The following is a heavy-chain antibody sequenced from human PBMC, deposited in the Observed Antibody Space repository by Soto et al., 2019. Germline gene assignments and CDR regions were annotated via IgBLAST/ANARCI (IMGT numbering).Heavy chain of an antibody. CDR3: ARAAEYCSGGSCYSAFWYFDL. D-gene: IGHD2-15*01. CDR2: IYYSGST. J-gene: IGHJ2*01. Sequence: PSETLSLTCTFSGGSISSGGYYLSWIRQHPGKGLEWIGYIYYSGSTYYNPSLKSRVTISVDTSKNQFSLKLSSVTAADTAVYYCARAAEYCSGGSCYSAFWYFDLWGRGTPVTV. CDR1: GGSISSGGYY. V-gene: IGHV4-31*03.